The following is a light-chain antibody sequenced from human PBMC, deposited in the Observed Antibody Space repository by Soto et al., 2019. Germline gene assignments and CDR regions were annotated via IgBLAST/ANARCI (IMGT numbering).Light chain of an antibody. V-gene: IGKV1-33*01. CDR2: RGS. CDR1: QAIRNY. CDR3: QQYDTLPPT. Sequence: DIQMTQSPSSLSASVGDRVTITCQASQAIRNYLDWYQQTPGKAPNLLIYRGSTLETGVPSRFSGRGSATDFTLPISGLQPEDVATYYCQQYDTLPPTFGGGTKVEIK. J-gene: IGKJ4*01.